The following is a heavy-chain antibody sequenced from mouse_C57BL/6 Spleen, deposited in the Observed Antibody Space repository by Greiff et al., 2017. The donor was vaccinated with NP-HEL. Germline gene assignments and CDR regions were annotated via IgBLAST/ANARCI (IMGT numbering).Heavy chain of an antibody. CDR1: GFSLSTSGMG. Sequence: QVQLKESGPGILQSSQTLSLTCSFSGFSLSTSGMGVSWIRQPSGKGLEWLAHIYWDDDKRYNPSLKSRLTISKDTSRNQVFLKITSVDTADTATYYCARRAPYYYGSSLFDYWGQGTTLTVSS. D-gene: IGHD1-1*01. CDR2: IYWDDDK. J-gene: IGHJ2*01. V-gene: IGHV8-12*01. CDR3: ARRAPYYYGSSLFDY.